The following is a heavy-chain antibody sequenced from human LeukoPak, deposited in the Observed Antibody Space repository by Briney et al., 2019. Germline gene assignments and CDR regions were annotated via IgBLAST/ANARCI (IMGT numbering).Heavy chain of an antibody. V-gene: IGHV1-69*13. CDR2: IMPIFDTA. CDR3: ARGYSSSWYLGFDY. J-gene: IGHJ4*02. CDR1: GGTFSSYA. D-gene: IGHD6-13*01. Sequence: GASVKVSCKASGGTFSSYAISWVRQAPGQGLEWMGGIMPIFDTANYAQKFQGRVTITADESTSTACMELSSLRSEDTAVYYCARGYSSSWYLGFDYWGQGTLVTVSS.